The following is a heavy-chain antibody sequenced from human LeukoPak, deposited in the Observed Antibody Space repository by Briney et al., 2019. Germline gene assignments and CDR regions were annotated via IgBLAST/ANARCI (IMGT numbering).Heavy chain of an antibody. CDR2: IYTSGYT. J-gene: IGHJ6*03. Sequence: SETLSLTCTVSGGSMNSYYWSWARQPAGKGLEWIGLIYTSGYTRYNPSLRSRVIMSVDTSKNQFSLKLTPVTAADTAVYYCARGDCGGAGCLSRYYYYYMDVWGKGTTVTVSS. V-gene: IGHV4-4*07. CDR3: ARGDCGGAGCLSRYYYYYMDV. D-gene: IGHD2-15*01. CDR1: GGSMNSYY.